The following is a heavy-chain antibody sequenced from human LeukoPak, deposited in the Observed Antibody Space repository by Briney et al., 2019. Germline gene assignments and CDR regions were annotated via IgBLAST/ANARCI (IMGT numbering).Heavy chain of an antibody. Sequence: GGSLRLSWAASGXTFSNSAVSWVRQAPGKGLEWVSAISGSGGGTYYADSVKGRFTISRDNSKNTLYVQMNSLRAADTAVYYCAKAAGRGYNYGDYFDYWGQGTLVTVSS. D-gene: IGHD5-18*01. CDR2: ISGSGGGT. J-gene: IGHJ4*02. CDR3: AKAAGRGYNYGDYFDY. V-gene: IGHV3-23*01. CDR1: GXTFSNSA.